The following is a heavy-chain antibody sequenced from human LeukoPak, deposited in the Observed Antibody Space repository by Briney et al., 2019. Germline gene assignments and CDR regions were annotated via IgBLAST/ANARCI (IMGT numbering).Heavy chain of an antibody. J-gene: IGHJ4*02. Sequence: GGSLRLSCAASGFSFSNNWMTWVRQASGRGLEWVANIKEDGSEKHYVEFVKGRFTISRDNAKNSMYLQMNSLRADDTAVCYCARLLSGSYWSLGHYFDYSGQGALVTVSS. V-gene: IGHV3-7*01. CDR1: GFSFSNNW. CDR3: ARLLSGSYWSLGHYFDY. CDR2: IKEDGSEK. D-gene: IGHD1-26*01.